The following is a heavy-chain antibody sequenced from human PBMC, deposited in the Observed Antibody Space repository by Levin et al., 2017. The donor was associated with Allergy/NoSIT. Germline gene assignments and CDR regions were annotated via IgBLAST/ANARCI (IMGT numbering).Heavy chain of an antibody. CDR2: IYHTGAT. CDR1: GDSLSSGDYY. J-gene: IGHJ4*02. V-gene: IGHV4-30-4*01. Sequence: ASETLSLTCTVSGDSLSSGDYYWTWIRQPPGKGLEWIGYIYHTGATYFNPSLQTRLTMSVDTSKNQFSLNLNSVTVADTAVYYCGRGNRGIDYWGQGTLVTVSS. D-gene: IGHD1-14*01. CDR3: GRGNRGIDY.